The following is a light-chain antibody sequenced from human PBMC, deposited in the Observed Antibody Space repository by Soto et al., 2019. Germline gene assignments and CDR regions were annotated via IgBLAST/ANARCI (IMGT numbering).Light chain of an antibody. Sequence: EIGMTQSPATLSVSPGERATLSCRASQSININLAWYQQKPGQAPRLLIYGASTRATGLPARFSGSGSGTEFTLIISSLQSEDSAVYYCQQYDNWPITFGQGTRLEMK. CDR1: QSININ. CDR3: QQYDNWPIT. J-gene: IGKJ5*01. V-gene: IGKV3-15*01. CDR2: GAS.